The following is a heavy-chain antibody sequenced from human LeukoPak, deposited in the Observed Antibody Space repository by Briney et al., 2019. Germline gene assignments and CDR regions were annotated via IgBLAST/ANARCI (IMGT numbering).Heavy chain of an antibody. CDR1: GFTFSSYW. J-gene: IGHJ5*02. D-gene: IGHD2-15*01. CDR2: IKQDGSEK. CDR3: ARGGYCSGGSCYPLGS. Sequence: GGSLRLSCAASGFTFSSYWMSWVRQAPGKGLEWVANIKQDGSEKYYVDSVKDRFTISRDNAKNSLYLQMNSLRAEDTAVYYCARGGYCSGGSCYPLGSWGQGTLVTVSS. V-gene: IGHV3-7*01.